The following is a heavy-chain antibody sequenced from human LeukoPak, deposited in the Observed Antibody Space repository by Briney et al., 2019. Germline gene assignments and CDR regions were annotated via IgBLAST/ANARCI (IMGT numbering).Heavy chain of an antibody. V-gene: IGHV1-69*05. CDR3: ARGDPGGNPSYYYYYYVDV. D-gene: IGHD4-23*01. CDR2: IIPIFGTA. Sequence: GASVKVSCKASGGTFSSYAISWVRQAPGQGLEWMGGIIPIFGTANYAQKFQGRVTITTDESTSTAYMELSSLRSEDTAVYYCARGDPGGNPSYYYYYYVDVWGEGTTVTVSS. CDR1: GGTFSSYA. J-gene: IGHJ6*03.